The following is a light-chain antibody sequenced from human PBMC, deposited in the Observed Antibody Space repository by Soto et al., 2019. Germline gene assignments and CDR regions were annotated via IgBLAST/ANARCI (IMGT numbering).Light chain of an antibody. CDR1: SSDIGGYNS. CDR2: DVT. J-gene: IGLJ1*01. CDR3: SSYTDRKNLV. Sequence: HSALTQSPSASGSPGQSVTISCTGTSSDIGGYNSVSWYQQHPGKAPKVMIYDVTKRPSGVPDRFSGSKSGNTASLTVSALQAEDEADYYCSSYTDRKNLVFGTGTKLTVL. V-gene: IGLV2-8*01.